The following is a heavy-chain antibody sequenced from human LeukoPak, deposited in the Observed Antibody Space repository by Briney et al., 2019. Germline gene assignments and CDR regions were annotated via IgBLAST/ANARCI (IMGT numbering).Heavy chain of an antibody. CDR1: GFTFRNYW. V-gene: IGHV3-7*03. J-gene: IGHJ4*02. D-gene: IGHD6-13*01. CDR2: INEGGNEK. Sequence: PGGSLRLSCAASGFTFRNYWMSWVRQVPGKGLEWVVNINEGGNEKNYVDSVKGRFTASRDNAQNSLYLQMNSLRVEDTAVYYCARHPNSNWDYWGQGTLVIVSS. CDR3: ARHPNSNWDY.